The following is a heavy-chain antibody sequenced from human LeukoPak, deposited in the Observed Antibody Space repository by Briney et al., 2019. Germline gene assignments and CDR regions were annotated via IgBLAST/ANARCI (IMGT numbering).Heavy chain of an antibody. CDR2: IRYDGSNK. CDR3: ARAQSSVIDY. D-gene: IGHD3-22*01. Sequence: GGSLRLSCAASGFTFSSYGMHWVRQAPGKGLEWVAFIRYDGSNKYYADSVKGRFTISGDNSKNTLYLQMNSLRAKDTAVYYCARAQSSVIDYWGQGTLVTVSS. V-gene: IGHV3-30*02. J-gene: IGHJ4*02. CDR1: GFTFSSYG.